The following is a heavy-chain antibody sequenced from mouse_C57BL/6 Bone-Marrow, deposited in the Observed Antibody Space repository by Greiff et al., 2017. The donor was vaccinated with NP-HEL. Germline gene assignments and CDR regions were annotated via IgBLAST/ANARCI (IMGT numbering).Heavy chain of an antibody. V-gene: IGHV14-2*01. CDR1: GFNIKDYY. CDR2: IDPEDGET. D-gene: IGHD2-2*01. J-gene: IGHJ3*01. Sequence: EVQLQSGAELVKPGASVKLSCTASGFNIKDYYMHWVKQRTEQGLEWIGRIDPEDGETKYAPKFQGKATITADTSSNTAYLQLSSLTSEDTAVYYCARGLWLRRGLAYWGQGTLVTVSA. CDR3: ARGLWLRRGLAY.